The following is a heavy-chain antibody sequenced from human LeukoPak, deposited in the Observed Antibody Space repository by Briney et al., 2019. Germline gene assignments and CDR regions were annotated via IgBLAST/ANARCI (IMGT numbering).Heavy chain of an antibody. D-gene: IGHD3-16*01. V-gene: IGHV1-8*01. Sequence: ASVKVSCKASGYTFTSYDINWVRQASGQGLEWVGWMNPNSGNSGYAQKFQGRITMTRDTSISTAYMGLSSLRSEDTAVYYCARWGGINLDTDFDYWGQGTLVTVSS. CDR3: ARWGGINLDTDFDY. CDR1: GYTFTSYD. J-gene: IGHJ4*02. CDR2: MNPNSGNS.